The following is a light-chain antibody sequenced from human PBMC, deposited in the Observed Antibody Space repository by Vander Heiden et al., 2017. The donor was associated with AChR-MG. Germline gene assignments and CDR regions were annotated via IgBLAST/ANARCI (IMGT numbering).Light chain of an antibody. V-gene: IGKV3-15*01. CDR2: GAS. CDR1: QVVSSN. CDR3: QQYNNWPLT. J-gene: IGKJ4*01. Sequence: EIVMTQSPATLSVSPGERATPSCSASQVVSSNLAWYQQKPGQAPRLLIYGASTRATGIPARFSGSGSGTEFTLTISSLQSEDFAVYYCQQYNNWPLTFGGGTKVEIK.